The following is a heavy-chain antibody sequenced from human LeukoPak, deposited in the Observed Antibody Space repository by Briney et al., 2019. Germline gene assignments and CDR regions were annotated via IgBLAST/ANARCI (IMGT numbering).Heavy chain of an antibody. CDR2: IYPGDSDT. CDR1: GYSFTSYW. D-gene: IGHD2-2*01. Sequence: PGESLKISCKGSGYSFTSYWIGWVRQMPGKGLEWMGVIYPGDSDTRYSPSFQGQVTISADKSISTAYLQWSSLKASDTAMYYCARGRGYCSSTSCLNWFDPWGQGTLVTVSS. V-gene: IGHV5-51*01. CDR3: ARGRGYCSSTSCLNWFDP. J-gene: IGHJ5*02.